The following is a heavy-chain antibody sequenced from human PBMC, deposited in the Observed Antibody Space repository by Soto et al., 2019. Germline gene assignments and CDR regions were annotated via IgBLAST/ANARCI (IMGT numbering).Heavy chain of an antibody. J-gene: IGHJ3*02. CDR2: IGGPGTDT. V-gene: IGHV3-23*01. CDR1: GFIFRNYA. CDR3: VKDRMKENSVCDPFDI. Sequence: PGGSLRLSCAASGFIFRNYAMSWVRQSPGKGLEWVSSIGGPGTDTYYTDSVKGRFTVSRDNSMSTLFLQMNGLRVEDTAVYYCVKDRMKENSVCDPFDIWGQGSMVTVSS. D-gene: IGHD2-15*01.